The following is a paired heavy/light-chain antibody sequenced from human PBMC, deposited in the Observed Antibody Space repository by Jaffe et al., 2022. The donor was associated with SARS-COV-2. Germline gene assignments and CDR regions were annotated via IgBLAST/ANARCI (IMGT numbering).Heavy chain of an antibody. Sequence: QVQLVQSGAEVKKPGASVRVSCKASGYTFIGYYIYWVRQAPGQGLEWMGWINPSGGGTSYAEKFQGRVIMAMDTSINTAYMTLSGLTSDDTAVYYCTRDARGSASHLRFDPWGQGTLVTVSS. CDR2: INPSGGGT. V-gene: IGHV1-2*02. CDR1: GYTFIGYY. J-gene: IGHJ5*02. CDR3: TRDARGSASHLRFDP. D-gene: IGHD6-19*01.
Light chain of an antibody. Sequence: DIQMTQPPSSLSASVGDRVTITCRSSQNIRNFLNWYQQRPGTAPKLLIYGASSLQPGVPSRFSGSGSGTDFTLTIISLQPEDFATYYCQQSYSAPWTFGQGTRVEIK. CDR2: GAS. CDR1: QNIRNF. V-gene: IGKV1-39*01. J-gene: IGKJ1*01. CDR3: QQSYSAPWT.